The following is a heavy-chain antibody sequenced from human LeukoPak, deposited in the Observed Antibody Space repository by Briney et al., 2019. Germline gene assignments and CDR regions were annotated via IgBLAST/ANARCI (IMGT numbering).Heavy chain of an antibody. V-gene: IGHV3-48*03. CDR1: GFTFSSSE. CDR2: ISSSGGSI. J-gene: IGHJ6*03. CDR3: ARDAQWLVPEGYYYYMDV. Sequence: GGSLRLSCAASGFTFSSSEMNWVRQAPGKGLEWVSYISSSGGSIYYADSVKGRFTISRDNAKNSLYLQMNSLGAEDTAVYYCARDAQWLVPEGYYYYMDVWGKGTTVTVSS. D-gene: IGHD6-19*01.